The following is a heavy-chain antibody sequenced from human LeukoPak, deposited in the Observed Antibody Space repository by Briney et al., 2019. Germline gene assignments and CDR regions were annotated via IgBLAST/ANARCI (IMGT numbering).Heavy chain of an antibody. CDR1: GGSFNIYY. D-gene: IGHD5/OR15-5a*01. J-gene: IGHJ6*03. CDR2: MNHSGST. Sequence: SETLSLTCAVYGGSFNIYYWSWIRQTPGKGLEWIGEMNHSGSTNYNPSLKSRVTISVDTSKNQFSLKLSSVTAEDTAVYYCAREGISTTYYYYYYMDVWGKGTTVTVSS. V-gene: IGHV4-34*01. CDR3: AREGISTTYYYYYYMDV.